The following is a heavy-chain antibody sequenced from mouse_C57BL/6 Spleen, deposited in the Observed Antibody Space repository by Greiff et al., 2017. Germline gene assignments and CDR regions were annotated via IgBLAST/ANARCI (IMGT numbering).Heavy chain of an antibody. Sequence: VQLQQSGAELVRPGASVTLSCKASVYTFTDYEMHWVKQTPVHGLEWIGAIDPETGGTAYNQKFQGKAILTADKSSSTAYMELRSLTSEDSPVYYGTEEYTMVTTGAWFAYGGQGTLVTVSA. V-gene: IGHV1-15*01. D-gene: IGHD2-2*01. CDR2: IDPETGGT. J-gene: IGHJ3*01. CDR1: VYTFTDYE. CDR3: TEEYTMVTTGAWFAY.